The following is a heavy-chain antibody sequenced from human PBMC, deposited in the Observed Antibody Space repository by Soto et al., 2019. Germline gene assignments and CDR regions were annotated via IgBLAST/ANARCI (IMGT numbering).Heavy chain of an antibody. J-gene: IGHJ4*02. CDR1: GVSFNSYA. V-gene: IGHV3-23*01. Sequence: GGSLKISCAAYGVSFNSYAMRCVGQSPGKGLEGVSVFSSSGDSTYYADSVKGRFTISRDNSKNTLSLQMNSLRAEDTAVYYCVKGKSSSSYSPSDYRAQGSLVTVS. CDR3: VKGKSSSSYSPSDY. D-gene: IGHD6-6*01. CDR2: FSSSGDST.